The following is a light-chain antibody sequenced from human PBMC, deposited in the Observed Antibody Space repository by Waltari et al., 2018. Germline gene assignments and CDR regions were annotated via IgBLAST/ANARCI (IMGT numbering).Light chain of an antibody. V-gene: IGLV2-8*01. CDR2: VVS. J-gene: IGLJ2*01. CDR3: SSYAGSNNFVV. Sequence: QSALTQSPSASGSPGQSVTISCTGISSDVGDYNYVSWYQQHPGKAPKVMIFVVSKRPSVVPVRFSGSKSGNTASLTVSGLQAEDEADYYCSSYAGSNNFVVFGGGTKLTVL. CDR1: SSDVGDYNY.